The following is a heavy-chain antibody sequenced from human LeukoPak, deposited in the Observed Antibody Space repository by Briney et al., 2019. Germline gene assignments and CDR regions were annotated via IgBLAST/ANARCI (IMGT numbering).Heavy chain of an antibody. Sequence: GGSLRLSCAASGFTFSSYWMTWVRQAPGKGLEWVANINADGSEKHYVDSVKGRFTISRDNAKNSLYLQMNSLRAEDTAVYYCARDPLRRFDYWGQGTLVTVSS. CDR3: ARDPLRRFDY. J-gene: IGHJ4*02. V-gene: IGHV3-7*01. CDR2: INADGSEK. CDR1: GFTFSSYW.